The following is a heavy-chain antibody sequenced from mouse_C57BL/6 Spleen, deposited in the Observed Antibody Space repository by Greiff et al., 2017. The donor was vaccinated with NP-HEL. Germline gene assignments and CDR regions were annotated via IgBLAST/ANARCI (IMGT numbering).Heavy chain of an antibody. CDR2: IDPETGGT. CDR3: SFTRAMDY. V-gene: IGHV1-15*01. J-gene: IGHJ4*01. D-gene: IGHD2-1*01. Sequence: QVQLNQSGAELVRPGASVTLSCKASGYTFTDYEMHWVKQTPVHGLEWIGAIDPETGGTAYNQKFKGKAILTADKSSSTAYMELRSLTSEDSAVYYCSFTRAMDYWGQGTSVTVSS. CDR1: GYTFTDYE.